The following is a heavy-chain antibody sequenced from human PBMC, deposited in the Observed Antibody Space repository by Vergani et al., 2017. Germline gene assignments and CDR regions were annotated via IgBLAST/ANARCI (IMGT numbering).Heavy chain of an antibody. Sequence: EVQLVESGGGLVQPGGSLRLSCAASGFTFSSYSMNWVRQAPGKGLEWVSYISRRSSTIYYADSVKGRFTISRDNAKNSLYLQMNRLRDEDTAVYYCAREGRALAYSSSSGGNDYWGQGTLVTVSS. V-gene: IGHV3-48*02. J-gene: IGHJ4*02. CDR2: ISRRSSTI. CDR1: GFTFSSYS. D-gene: IGHD6-6*01. CDR3: AREGRALAYSSSSGGNDY.